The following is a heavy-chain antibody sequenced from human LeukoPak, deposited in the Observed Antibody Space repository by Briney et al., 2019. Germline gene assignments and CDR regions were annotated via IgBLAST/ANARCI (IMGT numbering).Heavy chain of an antibody. J-gene: IGHJ4*02. Sequence: GRSLRLSCAASGFTFSSYAMPWVRQAPGKGLEWVAVISYDGSNKYYADSVKGRFTISRDNSKNTLYLQINSLRAEDTAVYYCARDGEWEGRRGFDYWGQGTRVTVSS. CDR3: ARDGEWEGRRGFDY. V-gene: IGHV3-30-3*01. CDR2: ISYDGSNK. D-gene: IGHD1-26*01. CDR1: GFTFSSYA.